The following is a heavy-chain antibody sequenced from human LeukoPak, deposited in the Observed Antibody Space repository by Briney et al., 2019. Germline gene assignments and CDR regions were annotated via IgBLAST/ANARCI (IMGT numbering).Heavy chain of an antibody. CDR3: ARDPSPDSYYDFWSGYYSGVY. V-gene: IGHV7-4-1*02. D-gene: IGHD3-3*01. CDR1: GYTFTSYA. Sequence: ASVKVSCKASGYTFTSYAMNWVRQAPGQGLEWMGWINTNTGNPTYAQGFTGRFVSSLDTSVSTAYLQISSLKAEDTAVYHCARDPSPDSYYDFWSGYYSGVYWGQGTLVTVSS. CDR2: INTNTGNP. J-gene: IGHJ4*02.